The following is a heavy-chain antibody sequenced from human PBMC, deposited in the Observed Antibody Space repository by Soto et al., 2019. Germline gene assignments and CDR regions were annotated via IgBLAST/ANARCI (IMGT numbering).Heavy chain of an antibody. CDR3: ARDGHYYGSGSYEYYYYGMDV. CDR1: GFTFSSYS. Sequence: GGSLRLSCAASGFTFSSYSMNWVRQAPGKGLEWVSSISSSSSYIYYADSVKGRFTISRDNAKNSRYLQMNSLRAEDTAVYYCARDGHYYGSGSYEYYYYGMDVWGQGTTVTVSS. J-gene: IGHJ6*02. CDR2: ISSSSSYI. D-gene: IGHD3-10*01. V-gene: IGHV3-21*01.